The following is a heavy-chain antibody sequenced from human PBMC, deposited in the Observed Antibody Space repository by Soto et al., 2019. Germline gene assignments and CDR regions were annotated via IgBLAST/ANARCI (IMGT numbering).Heavy chain of an antibody. CDR3: TFVGAPHLFDY. V-gene: IGHV3-15*01. D-gene: IGHD1-26*01. J-gene: IGHJ4*02. CDR2: IKSKTDGGTT. CDR1: GFTFSNAW. Sequence: XESLLLSCAAYGFTFSNAWLIWVRQAPGKGLEWVGRIKSKTDGGTTDYAAPVKGRFTISRDDSKNTLYVQMNSLKTGDTAVYYCTFVGAPHLFDYWGQGTLVTVSS.